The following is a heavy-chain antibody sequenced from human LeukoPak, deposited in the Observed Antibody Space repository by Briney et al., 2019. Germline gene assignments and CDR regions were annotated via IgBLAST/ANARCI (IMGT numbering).Heavy chain of an antibody. CDR3: ARAYDILTGYPNYFDY. Sequence: ASVKVSCKASGYTFTSYGISWVRQAPGQGLEWMGWISAYNGNTNYAQKLQGRVTMTTDTSTSTAYMELRSLRSDDTAVYYRARAYDILTGYPNYFDYWGQGTLVTVSS. CDR2: ISAYNGNT. D-gene: IGHD3-9*01. J-gene: IGHJ4*02. CDR1: GYTFTSYG. V-gene: IGHV1-18*01.